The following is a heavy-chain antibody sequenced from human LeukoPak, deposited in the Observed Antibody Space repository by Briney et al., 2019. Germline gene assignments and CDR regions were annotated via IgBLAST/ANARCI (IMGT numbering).Heavy chain of an antibody. CDR1: GYTFTNYY. Sequence: ASVKVSCKASGYTFTNYYMHWVRQAPGQGLEWMGIINPSGGSTSYPQKFQGRVTMTRDTSTSTVYMELTSLRSEDTAVYYCAREVMDNLRFDYWGQGTLVTVSS. D-gene: IGHD1-14*01. V-gene: IGHV1-46*01. CDR2: INPSGGST. J-gene: IGHJ4*02. CDR3: AREVMDNLRFDY.